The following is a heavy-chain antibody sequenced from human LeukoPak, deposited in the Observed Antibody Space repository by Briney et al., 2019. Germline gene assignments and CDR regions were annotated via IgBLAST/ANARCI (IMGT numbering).Heavy chain of an antibody. V-gene: IGHV4-39*07. CDR1: GGSISTSNYY. CDR2: IFYSGST. J-gene: IGHJ4*02. Sequence: SETLSLTCTVSGGSISTSNYYWGWIRQPPGKGLEWIGNIFYSGSTYYNPSLKSRVTISVDTSKNQFSLKLSSVTAADTAVYYCARGGVQLCFRIAVAGYFDYWGQGTLVTVSS. D-gene: IGHD6-19*01. CDR3: ARGGVQLCFRIAVAGYFDY.